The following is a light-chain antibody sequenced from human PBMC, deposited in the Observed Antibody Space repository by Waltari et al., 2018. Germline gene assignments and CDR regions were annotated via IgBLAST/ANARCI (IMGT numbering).Light chain of an antibody. CDR3: QQYYSTPLT. J-gene: IGKJ4*01. Sequence: DIVMTQSPDSLAVSLGERATTNCKSSPSVLYSSNNKNYLAWYQQKPGQPPKLLIYWASTRESGVPDRFSGSGSGTDFTLTISSLQAEDVAVYYCQQYYSTPLTFGGGTKVEIK. V-gene: IGKV4-1*01. CDR1: PSVLYSSNNKNY. CDR2: WAS.